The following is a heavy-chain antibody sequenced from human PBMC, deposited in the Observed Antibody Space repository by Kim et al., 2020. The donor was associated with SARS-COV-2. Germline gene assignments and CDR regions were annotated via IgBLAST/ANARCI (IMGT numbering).Heavy chain of an antibody. V-gene: IGHV1-2*02. CDR2: INSNSGVT. CDR3: ARADPLGRGFPYYFFDH. Sequence: ASVKVSCRTSGYIFTAYYFYWLRQAPGQGLEWLGWINSNSGVTEYAQKFQDRVTMTTDTSVRTVYMELNSLRSDDTAVYYCARADPLGRGFPYYFFDHWGQGALVTVSS. D-gene: IGHD2-21*01. J-gene: IGHJ4*02. CDR1: GYIFTAYY.